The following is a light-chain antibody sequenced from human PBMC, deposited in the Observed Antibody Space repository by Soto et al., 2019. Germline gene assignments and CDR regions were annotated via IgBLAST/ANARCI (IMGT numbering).Light chain of an antibody. CDR3: QSYDSSLSGWV. V-gene: IGLV1-40*01. CDR1: SSNIGAGYD. CDR2: GNS. J-gene: IGLJ3*02. Sequence: QSVLTQPPSVSWSPGQRVTISGTGSSSNIGAGYDVHWYQQLPGTAPKLLIYGNSNRPSGVPDRFSGSNSGTSASLAITGRQAEDEADYYCQSYDSSLSGWVFGGGTKLTVL.